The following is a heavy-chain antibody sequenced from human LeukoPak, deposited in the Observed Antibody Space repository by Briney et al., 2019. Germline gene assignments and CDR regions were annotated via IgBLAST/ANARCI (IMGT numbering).Heavy chain of an antibody. CDR2: FNPNSGGT. D-gene: IGHD5-18*01. J-gene: IGHJ4*02. Sequence: ASVKVSCKASRYTFTGYYIHWVRQSPGQGVEWMGLFNPNSGGTNFAQRFQGRVTMTRDTSISTDYMDLSRLKSDDTAVYYCTRGPPYSYGNDFDYWGQGTLVNVSS. CDR3: TRGPPYSYGNDFDY. V-gene: IGHV1-2*02. CDR1: RYTFTGYY.